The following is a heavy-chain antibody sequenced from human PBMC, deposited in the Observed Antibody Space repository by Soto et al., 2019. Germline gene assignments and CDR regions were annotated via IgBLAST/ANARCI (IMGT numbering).Heavy chain of an antibody. D-gene: IGHD3-10*01. CDR2: ISAYNGNT. CDR3: ASPQRGATVRSISAIGPVDY. CDR1: GYTFTSYG. Sequence: ASVKVSCKASGYTFTSYGISWVRQAPGQGLEWMGWISAYNGNTNYAQKLQGRVTMTTDTSTSTAYMELRSLRSDDTAVYYCASPQRGATVRSISAIGPVDYWGKGTRVTVSS. J-gene: IGHJ4*02. V-gene: IGHV1-18*04.